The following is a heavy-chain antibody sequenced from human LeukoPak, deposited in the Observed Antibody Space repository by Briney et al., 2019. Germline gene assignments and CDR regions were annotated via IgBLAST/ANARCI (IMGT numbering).Heavy chain of an antibody. CDR3: ARDRTNSRYSSSWYLSAPLFDY. V-gene: IGHV4-31*03. D-gene: IGHD6-13*01. CDR2: IYYSGST. Sequence: PSETLSLTCTVSGGSISSGGYYWSWIRQHPGKGLEWIGYIYYSGSTYYNPSLKSRVTISVDTSKNQFSLKLSSVTAADTAVYYCARDRTNSRYSSSWYLSAPLFDYWGQGTLVTVSS. CDR1: GGSISSGGYY. J-gene: IGHJ4*02.